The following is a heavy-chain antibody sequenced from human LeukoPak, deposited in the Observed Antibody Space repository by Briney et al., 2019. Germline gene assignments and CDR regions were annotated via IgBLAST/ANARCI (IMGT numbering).Heavy chain of an antibody. CDR2: ISSSGSTI. J-gene: IGHJ4*02. CDR3: TRDLDFGYSGSGSFFNFDY. Sequence: GGSLRLSCAASGFTFSSYEMNWVRQAPGKGLEWVSYISSSGSTIYYADSVKGRFTISRDNAKNSLYLQMNSLKTEDTAVYYCTRDLDFGYSGSGSFFNFDYWGQGTLVTVSS. V-gene: IGHV3-48*03. CDR1: GFTFSSYE. D-gene: IGHD3-10*01.